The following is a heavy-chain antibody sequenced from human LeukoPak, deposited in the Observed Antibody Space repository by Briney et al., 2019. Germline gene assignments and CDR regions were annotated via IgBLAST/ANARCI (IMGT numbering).Heavy chain of an antibody. Sequence: GGSLRLSCAASGFTFSSYSMNWVRQAPGKGLEVVSSISSSSSYIYYADSVKRRFTISRDNAKNSLYLQMNSLRAEDTAVYYCARGAYYAILTAPGYWGQGTLVTVSS. CDR1: GFTFSSYS. D-gene: IGHD3-9*01. J-gene: IGHJ4*02. V-gene: IGHV3-21*01. CDR3: ARGAYYAILTAPGY. CDR2: ISSSSSYI.